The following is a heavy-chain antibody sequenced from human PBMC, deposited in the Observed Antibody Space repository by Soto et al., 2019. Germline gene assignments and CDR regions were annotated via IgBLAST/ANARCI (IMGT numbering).Heavy chain of an antibody. CDR3: VRDSPIGSTFSGYDGIDY. J-gene: IGHJ4*02. V-gene: IGHV1-18*01. Sequence: ASVKVSCKASGYTFTSYGISWVRQAPGQGLEWMGWINAGNGNTKYSQKFQGRVTITRDTSASTAYMELSSLRSEDTAVYYCVRDSPIGSTFSGYDGIDYWGQGTLVTVSS. D-gene: IGHD5-12*01. CDR2: INAGNGNT. CDR1: GYTFTSYG.